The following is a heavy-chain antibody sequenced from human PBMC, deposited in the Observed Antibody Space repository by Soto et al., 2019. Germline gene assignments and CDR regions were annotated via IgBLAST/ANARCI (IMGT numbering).Heavy chain of an antibody. CDR1: GFTVSSNY. V-gene: IGHV3-53*01. J-gene: IGHJ4*02. CDR2: IYSGGNT. CDR3: ASRHGLY. Sequence: EVQWVESGGGLIQPGGSLRLSCAVSGFTVSSNYMSWVRQAPGKGLEWVSIIYSGGNTVYADYVKGRFTISRDNSKNTLYLRMNSLRADDTAMYYCASRHGLYWGQVTLVTVSS.